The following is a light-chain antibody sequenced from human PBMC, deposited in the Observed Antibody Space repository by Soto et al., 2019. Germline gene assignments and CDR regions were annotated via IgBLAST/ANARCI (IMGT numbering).Light chain of an antibody. CDR1: RSNIGSNT. V-gene: IGLV1-44*01. CDR2: RNN. CDR3: AAWDDSLNGFV. Sequence: QAVVTQPPSASGTPGQRVTISCSGSRSNIGSNTVSWYQQLPGTAPKLLMYRNNQWPSGVPDRFSGSTSGSSASLAISGLQSEGEADYYCAAWDDSLNGFVFGTGTKLTVL. J-gene: IGLJ1*01.